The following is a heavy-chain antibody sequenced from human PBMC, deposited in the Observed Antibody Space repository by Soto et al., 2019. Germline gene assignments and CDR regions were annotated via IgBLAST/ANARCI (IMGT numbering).Heavy chain of an antibody. V-gene: IGHV3-33*01. CDR2: IWYDGSNK. J-gene: IGHJ3*02. CDR1: GFTFSIYG. Sequence: GGSLRLSCAASGFTFSIYGMHWFRQAPGKGLEWVAVIWYDGSNKYYADSVKGRFTISRDNSKNTLYLQMNSLRAEDTAVYYCARAKLGSAFDIWGQGTMVTVSS. D-gene: IGHD2-15*01. CDR3: ARAKLGSAFDI.